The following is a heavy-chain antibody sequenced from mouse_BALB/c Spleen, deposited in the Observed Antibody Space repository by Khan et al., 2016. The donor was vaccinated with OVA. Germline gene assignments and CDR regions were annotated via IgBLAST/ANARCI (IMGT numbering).Heavy chain of an antibody. V-gene: IGHV1-4*01. CDR3: ATEYHYNGSRGAMDN. J-gene: IGHJ4*01. Sequence: QVQLKQSGAELARPGASVKMSCKASGYTFTSYTMHWVKQRPGQGLEWIGYIIPSTVYTNYNQKFKDKATLTADQSSSTAYMQLSSLTSEDSAVYYCATEYHYNGSRGAMDNWGQGTSDTVTT. CDR1: GYTFTSYT. CDR2: IIPSTVYT. D-gene: IGHD1-1*01.